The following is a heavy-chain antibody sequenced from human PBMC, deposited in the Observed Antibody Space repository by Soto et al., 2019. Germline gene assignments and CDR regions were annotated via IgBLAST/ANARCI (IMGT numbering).Heavy chain of an antibody. D-gene: IGHD4-17*01. V-gene: IGHV3-30-3*01. Sequence: QVHLVESGGGVVQPGRSLRLSCAASGLTFSNYAMHWVRQAPGKGLEWVAFISYDGTNRCYPESVKGRFTISRDNSKNTLNLQMNSLKTEDTAVYYCARETSSTVTTGVGGSAKDYWGQGTLVTVSS. CDR3: ARETSSTVTTGVGGSAKDY. J-gene: IGHJ4*02. CDR1: GLTFSNYA. CDR2: ISYDGTNR.